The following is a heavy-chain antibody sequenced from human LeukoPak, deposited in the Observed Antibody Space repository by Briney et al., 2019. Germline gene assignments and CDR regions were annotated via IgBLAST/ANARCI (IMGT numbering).Heavy chain of an antibody. CDR1: GFSLSGYW. Sequence: GGSLRLSCAASGFSLSGYWMYWVRQAPGKGLVWVSRISPEGSGTTYADSVKGRFTISRDNAKNTLYLQMNSLRDEDAAVYHCTRVQAGRSGLMDVWGRGTTVTVSS. D-gene: IGHD2-8*02. J-gene: IGHJ6*02. V-gene: IGHV3-74*01. CDR2: ISPEGSGT. CDR3: TRVQAGRSGLMDV.